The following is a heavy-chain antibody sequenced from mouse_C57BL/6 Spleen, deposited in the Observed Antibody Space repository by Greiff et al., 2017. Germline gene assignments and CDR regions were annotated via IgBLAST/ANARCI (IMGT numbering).Heavy chain of an antibody. CDR2: ISYDGSN. V-gene: IGHV3-6*01. Sequence: DVKLQESGPGLVKPSQSLSLTCSVTGYSITSGYYWNWIRQFPGNKLEWMGYISYDGSNNYNPSLKNRNSITRDTSKNQFFLKLNSVTTEDTATYYCARVPGRYWYFDVWGTGTTVTVSS. CDR1: GYSITSGYY. D-gene: IGHD3-3*01. CDR3: ARVPGRYWYFDV. J-gene: IGHJ1*03.